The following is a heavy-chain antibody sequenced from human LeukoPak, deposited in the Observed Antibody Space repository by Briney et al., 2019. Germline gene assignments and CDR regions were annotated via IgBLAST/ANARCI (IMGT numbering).Heavy chain of an antibody. D-gene: IGHD4-17*01. J-gene: IGHJ4*01. Sequence: SQKVSPTCPVSGGSIRSYYWSWIRQPPGKGRGWIGYIYYSGTTNYNTSLRTRVTISVDTSKNQFSLKLSSVTAADTAVYYCARTGSTVTMLYPFDHCGQGSL. CDR3: ARTGSTVTMLYPFDH. CDR2: IYYSGTT. CDR1: GGSIRSYY. V-gene: IGHV4-59*01.